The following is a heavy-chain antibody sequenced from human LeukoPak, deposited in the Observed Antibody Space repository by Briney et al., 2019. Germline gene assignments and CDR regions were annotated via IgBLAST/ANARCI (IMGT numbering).Heavy chain of an antibody. CDR1: GYTCTSNY. Sequence: ASVKVSCKASGYTCTSNYIHWVRQAPGQGLEWMGMIYPRDGSTSYAQKFQGRVTVTRDTSTSTVHMELSGLRSEDTAVYYCARDQEGFDYWGQGTLVTVSP. J-gene: IGHJ4*02. CDR3: ARDQEGFDY. CDR2: IYPRDGST. V-gene: IGHV1-46*01.